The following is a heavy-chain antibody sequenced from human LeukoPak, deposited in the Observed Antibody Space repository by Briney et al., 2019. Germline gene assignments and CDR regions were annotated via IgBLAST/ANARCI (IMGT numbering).Heavy chain of an antibody. V-gene: IGHV4-30-2*01. Sequence: PSETLSLTCTVSGGSISSGGYYWSWIRQPPGKGLEWIGYIYHSGSTYYNPSLKSRGTISVDRSKNQFSLKLSSVTAADTAVYYCASGSRYYFDYWGQGTLVTVSS. CDR2: IYHSGST. CDR3: ASGSRYYFDY. D-gene: IGHD2-15*01. J-gene: IGHJ4*02. CDR1: GGSISSGGYY.